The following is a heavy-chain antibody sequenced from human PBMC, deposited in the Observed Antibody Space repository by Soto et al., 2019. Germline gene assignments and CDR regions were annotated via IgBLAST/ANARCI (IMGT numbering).Heavy chain of an antibody. CDR3: AADPYCSGGSCYGLDAFDI. CDR1: GFTFTSSA. J-gene: IGHJ3*02. V-gene: IGHV1-58*01. CDR2: IVVGSGNT. Sequence: SVKVSCKASGFTFTSSAVQWVRQARGQRLEWIGWIVVGSGNTNYAQKFQERVTITRDMSTSTAYMELSSLRSEDTAVYYCAADPYCSGGSCYGLDAFDIWGQGTMVTVPS. D-gene: IGHD2-15*01.